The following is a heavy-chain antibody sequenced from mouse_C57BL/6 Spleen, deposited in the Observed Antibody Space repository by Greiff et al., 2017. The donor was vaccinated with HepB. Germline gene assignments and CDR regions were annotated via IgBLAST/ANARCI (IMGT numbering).Heavy chain of an antibody. CDR2: IYPRSGNT. Sequence: VQGVESGAELARPGASVKLSCKASGYTFTSYGISWVKQRTGQGLEWIGEIYPRSGNTYYNEKFKGKATLTADKSSSTAYMELRSLTSEDSAVYFCARSGGYYDFDVWGTGTTVTVSS. V-gene: IGHV1-81*01. CDR1: GYTFTSYG. CDR3: ARSGGYYDFDV. J-gene: IGHJ1*03. D-gene: IGHD2-3*01.